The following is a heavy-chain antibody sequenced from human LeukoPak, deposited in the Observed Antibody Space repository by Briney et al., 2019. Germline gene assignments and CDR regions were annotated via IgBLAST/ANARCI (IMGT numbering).Heavy chain of an antibody. J-gene: IGHJ4*02. CDR1: GFTFSSSA. V-gene: IGHV3-30*04. CDR3: ARASSGWYGDY. CDR2: ISYDESNK. Sequence: GGSLRLSCAASGFTFSSSAMHWVRQAPGKGLEWVAVISYDESNKYYADSVKGRFTISRDNSKNTLYLQMNSLRAEDTAVYYCARASSGWYGDYWGQGTLVTVSS. D-gene: IGHD6-19*01.